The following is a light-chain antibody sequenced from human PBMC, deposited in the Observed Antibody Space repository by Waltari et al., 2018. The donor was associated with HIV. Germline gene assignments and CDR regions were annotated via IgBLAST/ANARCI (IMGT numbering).Light chain of an antibody. CDR1: SSDVGGYNY. CDR3: SSYTSSSTVV. V-gene: IGLV2-14*03. J-gene: IGLJ2*01. Sequence: QSALTQPASVSGSPGQSITISCTGTSSDVGGYNYFSWYQQHPGKAPKRMIYDVSNRPSGVSNRFSGSKSGNTASLTISGLQAEDEADYYCSSYTSSSTVVFGGGTKLTVL. CDR2: DVS.